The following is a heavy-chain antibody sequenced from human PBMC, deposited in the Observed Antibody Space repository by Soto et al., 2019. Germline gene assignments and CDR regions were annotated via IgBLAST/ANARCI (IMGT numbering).Heavy chain of an antibody. V-gene: IGHV3-23*01. J-gene: IGHJ4*02. D-gene: IGHD3-10*02. CDR2: ITGSGTRT. CDR3: AAYVVAPDY. Sequence: EVQLLESGGGLVQPGGSLRLSCAASGFTFNNYALSWVRQAPGKGLEWVSGITGSGTRTYYADSVKGRFTMSRENSKNTVYLQMNSLAYDDTAVYYCAAYVVAPDYWGQGTLVTVSS. CDR1: GFTFNNYA.